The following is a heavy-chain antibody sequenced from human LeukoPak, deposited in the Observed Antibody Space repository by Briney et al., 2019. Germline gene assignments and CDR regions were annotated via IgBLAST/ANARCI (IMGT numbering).Heavy chain of an antibody. CDR1: GGTFSSYA. D-gene: IGHD2-2*01. Sequence: ASVKVSCKASGGTFSSYAISWVRQAPGQGLEWMGGIIPIFGTANYAQKFQGRVTITADESTSTAYMELSSLRSEDTAVYYCARDLCSSTSCYGQVDYWGQGTLVTVSS. CDR2: IIPIFGTA. CDR3: ARDLCSSTSCYGQVDY. V-gene: IGHV1-69*13. J-gene: IGHJ4*02.